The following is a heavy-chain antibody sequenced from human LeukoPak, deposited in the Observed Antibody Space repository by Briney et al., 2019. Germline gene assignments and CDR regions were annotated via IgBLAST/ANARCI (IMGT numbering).Heavy chain of an antibody. D-gene: IGHD6-19*01. CDR3: ARDSYVAVAGTYNWFDP. CDR1: GFTFRSYR. CDR2: ISSSSSYI. J-gene: IGHJ5*02. V-gene: IGHV3-21*01. Sequence: GGSLRLSCAASGFTFRSYRMNWVRQAPGKGLEWVSSISSSSSYIYYADSVKGRFTISRDNAKNSLYLQMNSLRAEDTAVYYCARDSYVAVAGTYNWFDPWGQGTLVTVSS.